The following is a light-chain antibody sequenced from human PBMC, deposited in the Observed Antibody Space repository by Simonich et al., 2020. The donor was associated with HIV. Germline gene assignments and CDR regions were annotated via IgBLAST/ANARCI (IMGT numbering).Light chain of an antibody. Sequence: QSVLTQPPSASGTPGQRVTISCSGSSSNIGSNYVYWYPQLPGTAPKLPIYRNTQRPSGVPDRFSGSKSGTSASLAISGLRSEDEADFYCAAWDDSLSGVLFGGGTKLTVL. CDR1: SSNIGSNY. CDR3: AAWDDSLSGVL. J-gene: IGLJ2*01. V-gene: IGLV1-47*01. CDR2: RNT.